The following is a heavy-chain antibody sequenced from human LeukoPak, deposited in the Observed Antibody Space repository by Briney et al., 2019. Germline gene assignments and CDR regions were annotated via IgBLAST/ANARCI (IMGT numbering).Heavy chain of an antibody. V-gene: IGHV4-31*03. CDR2: IYYSGST. CDR3: ASAARSGYYTDY. CDR1: GGSISSGVYY. Sequence: PSETLSLTCTVSGGSISSGVYYWSWIRQHPGKGLEWIGYIYYSGSTYYNPSLKSRVTISVDTSKNQFSLKLSSVTAADTAVYYCASAARSGYYTDYWGQGTLVTVSS. D-gene: IGHD3-3*01. J-gene: IGHJ4*02.